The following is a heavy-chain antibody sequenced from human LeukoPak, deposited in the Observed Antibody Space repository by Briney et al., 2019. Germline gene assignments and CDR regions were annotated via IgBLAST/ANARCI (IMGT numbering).Heavy chain of an antibody. Sequence: SETLSLTCTVSGGSISSYYWSWIRQPPGKGLEWIGYIYYSGSSNYNPSLKSRVTISVDTSKNQFSLKLSSVTAADTAVYFCAREVVAVAGSYFDSWGQGTLVTVSS. J-gene: IGHJ4*02. V-gene: IGHV4-59*01. D-gene: IGHD6-19*01. CDR1: GGSISSYY. CDR2: IYYSGSS. CDR3: AREVVAVAGSYFDS.